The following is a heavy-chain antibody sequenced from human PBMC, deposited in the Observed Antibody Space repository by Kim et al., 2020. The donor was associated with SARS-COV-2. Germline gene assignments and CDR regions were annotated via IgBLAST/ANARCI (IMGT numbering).Heavy chain of an antibody. CDR2: IYYSGST. Sequence: SETLSLTCTVSGGSVSSGSYYWSWIRQPPGKGLEWIGYIYYSGSTNYNPSLKSRVTISVDTSKNQFSLKLSSVTAADTAVYYCARDAAVSHHLIPGDGGGVATAPTLCGMDVWGQGTTVTVSS. CDR1: GGSVSSGSYY. J-gene: IGHJ6*02. D-gene: IGHD5-12*01. CDR3: ARDAAVSHHLIPGDGGGVATAPTLCGMDV. V-gene: IGHV4-61*01.